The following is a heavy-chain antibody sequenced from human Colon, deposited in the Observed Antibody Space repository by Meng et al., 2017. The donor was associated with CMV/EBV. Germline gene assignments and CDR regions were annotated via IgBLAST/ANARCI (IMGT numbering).Heavy chain of an antibody. CDR2: ISSGGAST. D-gene: IGHD3-22*01. J-gene: IGHJ4*02. V-gene: IGHV3-23*01. CDR3: AKSDSSGFYYKPIDY. Sequence: SGIIFGNYAMSWGRQAPGKGLEWVSAISSGGASTYYADSVKGRFTISRDNSKNTVFLQVNSLRAEDAAVYYCAKSDSSGFYYKPIDYWGQGTLVTVSS. CDR1: GIIFGNYA.